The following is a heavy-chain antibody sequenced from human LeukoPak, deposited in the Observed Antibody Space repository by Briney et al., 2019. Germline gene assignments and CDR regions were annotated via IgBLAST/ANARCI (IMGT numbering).Heavy chain of an antibody. V-gene: IGHV3-48*01. CDR2: ISSNSGTI. D-gene: IGHD2-15*01. CDR3: ARALVERRPL. J-gene: IGHJ1*01. Sequence: QPGGSLRLSCVASGFTFSSYSMNWVRQAPGNGLEWISYISSNSGTIYYADSVRGRFTIYRDTAKNSVFLQMNSLRADDTGVYYCARALVERRPLWGQGTLVSVSS. CDR1: GFTFSSYS.